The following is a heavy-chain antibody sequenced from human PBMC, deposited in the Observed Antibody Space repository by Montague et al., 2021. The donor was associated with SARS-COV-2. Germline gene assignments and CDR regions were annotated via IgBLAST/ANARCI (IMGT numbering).Heavy chain of an antibody. CDR2: INHSGST. D-gene: IGHD3-22*01. Sequence: SETLSLTCAVYGGSFSGYYWTWIRQSPGKGLEWIGEINHSGSTNYNPSLESRVAISVDTSKNQFSLKLTSVTAADTAVYYCARGAPTITMIVVVFTGAGWYFDLWGRGTLVTVSS. CDR3: ARGAPTITMIVVVFTGAGWYFDL. J-gene: IGHJ2*01. V-gene: IGHV4-34*01. CDR1: GGSFSGYY.